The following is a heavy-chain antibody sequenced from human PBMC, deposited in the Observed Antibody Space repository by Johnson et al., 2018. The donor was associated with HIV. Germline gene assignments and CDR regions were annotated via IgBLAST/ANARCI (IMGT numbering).Heavy chain of an antibody. V-gene: IGHV3-30*02. J-gene: IGHJ3*02. CDR1: GFTFSTYG. D-gene: IGHD1-26*01. CDR2: IRYDGRHK. CDR3: AKNPATVGDDAVDI. Sequence: QVQLVESGGGVVQPGESLRLSCAASGFTFSTYGMHWVRQTPGKGLEWVSFIRYDGRHKYYGDSVKGRFIISRDNSNNTLFLQMNSLRAEDTAVYYCAKNPATVGDDAVDIWGQGTMVTVSS.